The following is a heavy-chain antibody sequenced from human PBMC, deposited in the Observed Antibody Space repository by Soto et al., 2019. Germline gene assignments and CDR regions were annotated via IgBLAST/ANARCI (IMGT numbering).Heavy chain of an antibody. CDR2: IDPSDSYT. J-gene: IGHJ5*02. D-gene: IGHD2-15*01. CDR3: ARRSGYCSGGSCKGGNWFDP. Sequence: GESLKISCKGSGYSFTSYWISWVRQMPGKGLEWMGRIDPSDSYTNYSPSFQGHVTISADKSISTAYLQWSSLKASDTAMYYCARRSGYCSGGSCKGGNWFDPWGQGTLVTVYS. V-gene: IGHV5-10-1*01. CDR1: GYSFTSYW.